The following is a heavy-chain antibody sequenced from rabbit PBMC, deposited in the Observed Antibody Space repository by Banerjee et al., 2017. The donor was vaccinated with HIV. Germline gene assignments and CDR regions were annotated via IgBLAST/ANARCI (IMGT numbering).Heavy chain of an antibody. CDR3: ARAPYAYYTGDAYASFNL. CDR1: GFSFSNKCV. Sequence: QSLEESGGDLVKPEGSLTLTCTASGFSFSNKCVMCWVRQAPGKGLEWIACINTSSGNTVYASWAKGRFTISKTSSTTVTLQMTSLTAADTATYFCARAPYAYYTGDAYASFNLWGPGTLVTVS. J-gene: IGHJ4*01. D-gene: IGHD6-1*01. V-gene: IGHV1S40*01. CDR2: INTSSGNT.